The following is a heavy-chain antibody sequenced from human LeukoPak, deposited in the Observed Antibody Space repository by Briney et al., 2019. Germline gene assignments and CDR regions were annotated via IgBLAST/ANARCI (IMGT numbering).Heavy chain of an antibody. CDR3: ARGKIRDFDSGNNY. J-gene: IGHJ4*02. Sequence: GGSLRLSCAASGFDFSTSTMNWVRQAPGKGLEWISYISTGGSTMYYADSVKGRFTISRDNAKNSLYLQMNSLRVEDTAVYYCARGKIRDFDSGNNYWGQGTLVTVSS. D-gene: IGHD3-9*01. V-gene: IGHV3-48*04. CDR2: ISTGGSTM. CDR1: GFDFSTST.